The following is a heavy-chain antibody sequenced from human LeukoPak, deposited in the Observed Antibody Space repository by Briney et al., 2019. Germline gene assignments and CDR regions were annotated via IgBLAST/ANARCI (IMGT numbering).Heavy chain of an antibody. J-gene: IGHJ3*02. V-gene: IGHV3-30-3*01. CDR2: ISYDGSNK. CDR3: ASQATYYYDSSGYSPEGDAFDI. Sequence: GGSLRLSCAASGFTFSSYAMHWVRQAPGKGLEWVAVISYDGSNKYYADSVKGRFTISRDNSKNTLYLQMNSLRAEDTAVYYCASQATYYYDSSGYSPEGDAFDIWGQGTMVTVSS. CDR1: GFTFSSYA. D-gene: IGHD3-22*01.